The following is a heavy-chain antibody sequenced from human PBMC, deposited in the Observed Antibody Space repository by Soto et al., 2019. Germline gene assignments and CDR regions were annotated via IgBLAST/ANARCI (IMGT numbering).Heavy chain of an antibody. CDR1: GFTFNTYG. D-gene: IGHD2-21*02. V-gene: IGHV3-23*01. CDR3: ARIGPYCGGDCYPDFDF. Sequence: GGSLRLSCAASGFTFNTYGMTWVRQAPGKGLEWVSTVSGSGGGTYYADSVKGRFTISRVNSKNTMYLQMSNLRAEDTAVYFCARIGPYCGGDCYPDFDFWGLGTPVTVSS. CDR2: VSGSGGGT. J-gene: IGHJ4*02.